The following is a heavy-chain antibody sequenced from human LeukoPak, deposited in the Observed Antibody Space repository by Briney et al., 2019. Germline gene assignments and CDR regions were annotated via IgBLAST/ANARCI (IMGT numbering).Heavy chain of an antibody. Sequence: SETLSLTCTVSGGSISSSSYYWGWIRQPPGKGLEWIGSIYYSGSTYYNPSLKSRVTISVDTSKNQFSLKLSSVTAADTAVYYCARRGNAYSSSWYELVWFDPWGQGTLDTVSS. CDR2: IYYSGST. D-gene: IGHD6-13*01. V-gene: IGHV4-39*01. J-gene: IGHJ5*02. CDR1: GGSISSSSYY. CDR3: ARRGNAYSSSWYELVWFDP.